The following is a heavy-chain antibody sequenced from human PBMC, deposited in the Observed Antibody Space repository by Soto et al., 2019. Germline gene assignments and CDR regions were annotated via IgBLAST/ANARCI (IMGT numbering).Heavy chain of an antibody. CDR3: AREDSNGWSGESLDV. J-gene: IGHJ6*02. D-gene: IGHD6-19*01. V-gene: IGHV4-34*01. CDR1: GDSLRGQS. CDR2: LDQSGGT. Sequence: LSLTCAVVGDSLRGQSWNWIRQSPGKGLEWIGELDQSGGTNYNPSLKSRAIISDDTSKNQFSLTLTSVTAADTAVYYCAREDSNGWSGESLDVWGQGTTVTVSS.